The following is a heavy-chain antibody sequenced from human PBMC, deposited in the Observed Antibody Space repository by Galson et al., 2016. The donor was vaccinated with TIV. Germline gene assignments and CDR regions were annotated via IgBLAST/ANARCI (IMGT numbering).Heavy chain of an antibody. Sequence: SVKVSCKAPGGTFSSFVFNWVRQTPGQGLEWMGGITPLFGTTNYAQKFQGRVTITADESTSTVYMELSSLTSEDTDVYYCAKDLNTAFDTYSFYYGMDVWGQGTTVTVSS. J-gene: IGHJ6*02. D-gene: IGHD5-18*01. CDR3: AKDLNTAFDTYSFYYGMDV. CDR2: ITPLFGTT. CDR1: GGTFSSFV. V-gene: IGHV1-69*13.